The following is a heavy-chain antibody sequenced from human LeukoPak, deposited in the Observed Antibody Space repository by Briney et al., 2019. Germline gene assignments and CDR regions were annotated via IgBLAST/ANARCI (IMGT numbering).Heavy chain of an antibody. CDR1: GFTFSSYG. V-gene: IGHV3-33*01. CDR2: IRYDGSNK. J-gene: IGHJ4*02. CDR3: ARDDYYGSGKRY. D-gene: IGHD3-10*01. Sequence: GGSLRLSCAASGFTFSSYGMHWVRQAPGKGLEWVAVIRYDGSNKYYADSVKGRFTISRDNSKNTLYLQMNSLRAENTAVYYCARDDYYGSGKRYWGQGPLVTVSS.